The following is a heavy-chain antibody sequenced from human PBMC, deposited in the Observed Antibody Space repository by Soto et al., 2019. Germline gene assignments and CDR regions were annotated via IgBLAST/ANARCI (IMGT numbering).Heavy chain of an antibody. CDR1: GFTFSSYW. D-gene: IGHD5-12*01. CDR3: ARDKSVTITVFGGGLFDF. J-gene: IGHJ3*01. V-gene: IGHV3-7*01. CDR2: IKQDGSEK. Sequence: GGSLRLSCAASGFTFSSYWMSWVRQAPGKGLEWVANIKQDGSEKYYVDSVKGRFTISRDNAKNSLYLQMNSLRAEDTAVYYCARDKSVTITVFGGGLFDFSAQGTIVIVSS.